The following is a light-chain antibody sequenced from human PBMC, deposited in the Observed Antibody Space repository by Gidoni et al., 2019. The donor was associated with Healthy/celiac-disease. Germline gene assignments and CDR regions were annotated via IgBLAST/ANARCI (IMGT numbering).Light chain of an antibody. Sequence: SSELTQDPAVSVALGQTVRITGQGDSLRSYYASWYQQKPGQAPVLVIYGKNNRPSGIPDRFSGSSSGNTASLTLTGAQAEDEADYYCNSRDSSGNHWVFGGGTKLTVL. J-gene: IGLJ3*02. CDR2: GKN. CDR3: NSRDSSGNHWV. V-gene: IGLV3-19*01. CDR1: SLRSYY.